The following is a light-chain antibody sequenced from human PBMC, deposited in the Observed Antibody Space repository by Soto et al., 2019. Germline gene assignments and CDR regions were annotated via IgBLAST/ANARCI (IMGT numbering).Light chain of an antibody. Sequence: QSALTQPPSASGSPGQSVTISCTGTSSDVGGYNYVSWYQQHPGKAPKLMISEVNKRPSGVPDRFSASKSGNTASLTVSGLQADDEAVYYCSSFAGRNNYVVFGGGTKVTVL. CDR3: SSFAGRNNYVV. V-gene: IGLV2-8*01. J-gene: IGLJ2*01. CDR2: EVN. CDR1: SSDVGGYNY.